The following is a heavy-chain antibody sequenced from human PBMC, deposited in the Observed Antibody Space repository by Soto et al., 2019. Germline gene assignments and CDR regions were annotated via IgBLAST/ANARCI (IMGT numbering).Heavy chain of an antibody. CDR1: GGTFSSYA. V-gene: IGHV1-69*01. D-gene: IGHD2-21*02. CDR2: IIPIFGTA. Sequence: QVPLVQSGAEVKKPGSSVKVSCKASGGTFSSYAISWVRQAPGQGLEWMGGIIPIFGTANYAQKFQGRVTITADESTSTAYMELSSLRSEDTAVYYCARIPRLAIQCGGDCFLFDPWGQGNLVTFSS. J-gene: IGHJ5*02. CDR3: ARIPRLAIQCGGDCFLFDP.